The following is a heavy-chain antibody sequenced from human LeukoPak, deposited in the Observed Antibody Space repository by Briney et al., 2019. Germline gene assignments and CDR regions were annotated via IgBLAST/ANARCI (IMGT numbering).Heavy chain of an antibody. CDR2: MYRSGST. Sequence: SETLSLTCAVCGYSISRGYSWGWIRQPPGVGLEWIGSMYRSGSTHYNPSLKSRVTISADTSKNPFSLKLSSVTAPDTAVYYCARFDHVWETHGNDAFDLWGQGTMVTVSS. CDR3: ARFDHVWETHGNDAFDL. D-gene: IGHD3-16*01. CDR1: GYSISRGYS. J-gene: IGHJ3*01. V-gene: IGHV4-38-2*01.